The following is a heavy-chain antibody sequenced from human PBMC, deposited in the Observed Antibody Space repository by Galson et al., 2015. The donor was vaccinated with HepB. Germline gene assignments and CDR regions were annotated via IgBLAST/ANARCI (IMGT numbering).Heavy chain of an antibody. J-gene: IGHJ5*02. D-gene: IGHD4-17*01. V-gene: IGHV3-7*03. CDR3: LRDYGGFVGGYGDYTWFDP. CDR1: GFTIRRFW. CDR2: IKEDGSEE. Sequence: SLRLSCAASGFTIRRFWMNWVRQAPGKGLECVANIKEDGSEEYYADSVKGRFTISRDNAKNSLYLQMNSLRVEDTAVYYCLRDYGGFVGGYGDYTWFDPWGQGTLVTVSS.